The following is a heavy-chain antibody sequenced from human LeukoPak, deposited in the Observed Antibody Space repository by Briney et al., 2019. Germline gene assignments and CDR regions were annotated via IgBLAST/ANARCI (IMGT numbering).Heavy chain of an antibody. J-gene: IGHJ6*03. CDR3: ARMPAAVNYYYYYVDV. CDR1: GGSISSGTYY. V-gene: IGHV4-61*02. D-gene: IGHD2-2*01. CDR2: IYTSGSI. Sequence: SETLSLTCTASGGSISSGTYYWSWLRQPAGKGLEWIGRIYTSGSINYNPSLKSRVNISVDTSKNQFSLKLSSVTSADTAVYYCARMPAAVNYYYYYVDVWGKGTTVTVSS.